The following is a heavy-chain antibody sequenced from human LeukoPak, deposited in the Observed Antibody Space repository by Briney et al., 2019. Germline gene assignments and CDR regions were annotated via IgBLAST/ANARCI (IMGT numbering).Heavy chain of an antibody. CDR1: GYTFTSYY. Sequence: ASVKVSCKASGYTFTSYYMHWVRQAPGQGLEWMGIINPSGGSTSYAQKFQGRVTMTRDTSTSAVYMELSSLRSEDTAVYYCARALVGYCSGGSCYTLDCWGQGTLVTVSS. CDR2: INPSGGST. D-gene: IGHD2-15*01. CDR3: ARALVGYCSGGSCYTLDC. J-gene: IGHJ4*02. V-gene: IGHV1-46*03.